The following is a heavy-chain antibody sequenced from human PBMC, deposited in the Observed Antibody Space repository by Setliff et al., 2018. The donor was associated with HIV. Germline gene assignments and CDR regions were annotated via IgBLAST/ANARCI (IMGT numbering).Heavy chain of an antibody. CDR1: GFTFGDYA. CDR3: TRALEGVDSGYSFADFDY. CDR2: IRTRTYGATT. Sequence: GGSLRLSCTTSGFTFGDYAMSWVRQAPGKGLEWVGFIRTRTYGATTEYAASVKGRFTVSRDDSKAIAYLQMNSLETGDTAVYYCTRALEGVDSGYSFADFDYWGQRTLVTVSS. V-gene: IGHV3-49*04. J-gene: IGHJ4*02. D-gene: IGHD3-22*01.